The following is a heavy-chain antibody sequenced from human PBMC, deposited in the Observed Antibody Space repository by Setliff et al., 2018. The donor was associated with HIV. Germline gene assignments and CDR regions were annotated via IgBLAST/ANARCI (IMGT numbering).Heavy chain of an antibody. V-gene: IGHV4-39*07. Sequence: PSETLSLTCTVTDDSLSRSDFYWAWIRQPPEKGLEWVASIYDTGDTHYNPSLKSRVTISVDTPKNQFSLKLSSVTAADTAVYYCARVPFTTGFDSWGQGTLVTVSS. CDR1: DDSLSRSDFY. CDR2: IYDTGDT. CDR3: ARVPFTTGFDS. J-gene: IGHJ4*02. D-gene: IGHD3-3*01.